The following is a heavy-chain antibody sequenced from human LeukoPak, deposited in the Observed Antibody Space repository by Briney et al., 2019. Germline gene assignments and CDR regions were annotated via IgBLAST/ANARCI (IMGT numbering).Heavy chain of an antibody. CDR1: GFTFSSYS. V-gene: IGHV3-21*01. CDR2: VSSTSSFI. J-gene: IGHJ6*03. Sequence: GGSLRLSCAASGFTFSSYSINWVRQAPGKGLEWVSCVSSTSSFIYYADSVKGRFTISRDNAKNSLYLQMNSLRAEDTAVYYCARAPYYYMDVWGKGTTVTVSS. CDR3: ARAPYYYMDV.